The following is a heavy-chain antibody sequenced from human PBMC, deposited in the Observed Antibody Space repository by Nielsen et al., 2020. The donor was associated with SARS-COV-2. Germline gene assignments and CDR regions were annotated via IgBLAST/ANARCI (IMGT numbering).Heavy chain of an antibody. CDR1: GGSFSGHY. V-gene: IGHV4-34*01. Sequence: SETLSLTCAVYGGSFSGHYWSWIRQAPGKGLEWIGQIEHNGITKYGPSLKSRVTISVDTSKNQFSLKVTPATVADTAVYYCARGRWGPSRLLKYYFFALDVWGEGTTVTVSS. D-gene: IGHD7-27*01. CDR3: ARGRWGPSRLLKYYFFALDV. CDR2: IEHNGIT. J-gene: IGHJ6*02.